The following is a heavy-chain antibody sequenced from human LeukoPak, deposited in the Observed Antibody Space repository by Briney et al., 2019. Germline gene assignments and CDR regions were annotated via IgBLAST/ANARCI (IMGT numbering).Heavy chain of an antibody. CDR1: GGSISTYY. D-gene: IGHD6-6*01. V-gene: IGHV4-59*08. J-gene: IGHJ6*02. CDR3: ARQWPLYSSSYYYYYGMDV. Sequence: SETLSLTCTVSGGSISTYYWSWIRQPPGKGLEWIGYISYSGSTNYNPSLDSRVTISVDTSKNQFSLKLSSSTAADTAVYYCARQWPLYSSSYYYYYGMDVWGQGTTVTVSS. CDR2: ISYSGST.